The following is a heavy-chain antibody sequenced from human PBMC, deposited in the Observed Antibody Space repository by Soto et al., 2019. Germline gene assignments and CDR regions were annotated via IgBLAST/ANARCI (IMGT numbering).Heavy chain of an antibody. Sequence: ASVKVSCKASGYTFTSYYMHWVRQAPGQGLKWMGIINPSGGSTSYAQKFQGRVTMTRDTSTSTVYMELSSLRPEDTAVYYCARDWRYYDSSGYYYEGGYFDYWGQGTLVTVSS. CDR1: GYTFTSYY. V-gene: IGHV1-46*01. CDR3: ARDWRYYDSSGYYYEGGYFDY. D-gene: IGHD3-22*01. J-gene: IGHJ4*02. CDR2: INPSGGST.